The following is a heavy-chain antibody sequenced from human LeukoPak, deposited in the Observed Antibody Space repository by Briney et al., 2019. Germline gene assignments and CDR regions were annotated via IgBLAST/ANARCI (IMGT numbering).Heavy chain of an antibody. CDR3: ARVGRGDYGDYTAGY. D-gene: IGHD4-17*01. CDR1: GGSISSSSYY. Sequence: SETLSLTCTVSGGSISSSSYYWGWIRQPPGKGLEWIGNIYYSGSTYYNPSLKSRVTISEDTSKNQFSLNLSSVTAADTAVYYCARVGRGDYGDYTAGYWGQGTLVTVSS. V-gene: IGHV4-39*07. CDR2: IYYSGST. J-gene: IGHJ4*02.